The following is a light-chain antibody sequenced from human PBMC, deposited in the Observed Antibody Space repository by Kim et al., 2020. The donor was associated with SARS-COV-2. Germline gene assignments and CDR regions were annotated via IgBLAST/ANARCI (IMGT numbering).Light chain of an antibody. Sequence: GTPGQMVTTSTPGTRTNGARNTLNRYRQPPGTAPHLLIYSNGQRPAGVPGRFSGSQSGTSASQAISGLPSEDEADYYCEAWDGGVVFGGGTQLTVL. V-gene: IGLV1-44*01. CDR2: SNG. CDR1: RTNGARNT. J-gene: IGLJ2*01. CDR3: EAWDGGVV.